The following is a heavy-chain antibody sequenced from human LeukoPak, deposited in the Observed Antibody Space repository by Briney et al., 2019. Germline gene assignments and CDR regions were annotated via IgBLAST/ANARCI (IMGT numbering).Heavy chain of an antibody. CDR3: AGSDTIGYLPREWDYWYFDR. J-gene: IGHJ2*01. V-gene: IGHV3-21*03. CDR2: ISIGYTYI. CDR1: GFTFSRYS. D-gene: IGHD3-22*01. Sequence: PGGSLRLSCAASGFTFSRYSMNWVRQAPGKGLEWVSSISIGYTYIYYADSVKGRFTISRDNAKNSLYLQLNSLRAEDTAVYYCAGSDTIGYLPREWDYWYFDRWGRGTLVTVSS.